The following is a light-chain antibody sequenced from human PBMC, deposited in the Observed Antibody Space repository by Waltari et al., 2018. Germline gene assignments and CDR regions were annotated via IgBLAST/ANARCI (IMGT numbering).Light chain of an antibody. CDR3: QVWDSSSDHPVV. Sequence: SYVLTQPPSVSVAPGQTARITCGGNNHGTKSAHWYQPKPGQAPVLVVYDDSERPSGIPERFSGANSGNTAALTVSRVEAGDEGDYYCQVWDSSSDHPVVFGGGTKLTVL. J-gene: IGLJ2*01. CDR2: DDS. CDR1: NHGTKS. V-gene: IGLV3-21*02.